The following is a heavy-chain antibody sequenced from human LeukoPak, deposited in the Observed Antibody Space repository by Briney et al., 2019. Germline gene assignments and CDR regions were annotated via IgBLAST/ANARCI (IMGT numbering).Heavy chain of an antibody. CDR3: ARDRQQLVRGDYFDY. V-gene: IGHV4-39*07. CDR2: IYYSGST. CDR1: GGSISSSSYY. Sequence: SETLSLTCTVSGGSISSSSYYWGWIRQPPRKGLEWIGSIYYSGSTYYNPSLKSRVTISVDTSKNQFSLKLSSVTAADTAVYYCARDRQQLVRGDYFDYWGQGTLVTVSS. J-gene: IGHJ4*02. D-gene: IGHD6-13*01.